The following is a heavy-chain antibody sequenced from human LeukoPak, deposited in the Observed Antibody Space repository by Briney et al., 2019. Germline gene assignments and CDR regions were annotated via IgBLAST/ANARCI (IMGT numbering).Heavy chain of an antibody. D-gene: IGHD3-22*01. CDR2: INPNSGGT. Sequence: ASVKVSCKASGYTFTAYYIHWVRQAPGQGLEWMGSINPNSGGTNYAQNFQGRVTMTRDTSINAAYMELSSLRSDGTAVYYCARVEPWNYYDSSGYYFDFWGQGTLVTVSS. CDR1: GYTFTAYY. V-gene: IGHV1-2*02. CDR3: ARVEPWNYYDSSGYYFDF. J-gene: IGHJ4*02.